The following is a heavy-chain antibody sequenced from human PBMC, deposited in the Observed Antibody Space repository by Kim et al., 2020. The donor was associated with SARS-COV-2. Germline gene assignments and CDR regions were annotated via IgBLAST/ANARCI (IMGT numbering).Heavy chain of an antibody. J-gene: IGHJ3*02. Sequence: SVQGRFTISSDNSKNTLYLQMNSRRSEDTAVYYCAKVPPQGDVTEYAFDIWGQGTMVTVSS. CDR3: AKVPPQGDVTEYAFDI. D-gene: IGHD1-26*01. V-gene: IGHV3-23*01.